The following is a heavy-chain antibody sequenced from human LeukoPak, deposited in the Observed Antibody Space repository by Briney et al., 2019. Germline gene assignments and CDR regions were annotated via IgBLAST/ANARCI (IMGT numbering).Heavy chain of an antibody. CDR1: GFTLSSYA. D-gene: IGHD4-23*01. CDR3: AKDRWRRATISHYFDY. J-gene: IGHJ4*02. V-gene: IGHV3-23*01. Sequence: GRSLRLSCAASGFTLSSYAMNRVRQAPGKGLEWVSAISTRGRTTYYADSERGRFTISRDDSKNTLYLQMNSLRVHDTTVYYSAKDRWRRATISHYFDYGGQGTLVTVSS. CDR2: ISTRGRTT.